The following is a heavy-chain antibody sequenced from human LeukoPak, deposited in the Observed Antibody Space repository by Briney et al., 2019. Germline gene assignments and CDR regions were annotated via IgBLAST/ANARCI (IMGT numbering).Heavy chain of an antibody. V-gene: IGHV4-30-4*01. D-gene: IGHD3-16*02. Sequence: SETLSLTCTVSGGSISGGDYFWSWVRQPPGKGLEWIGYIYVTGSTRYNPYLQSRVTISVDTSRNQFFLKMSSVTAADTAVYYCARHIGGGIEDMDVWGTGTKVTVSS. CDR1: GGSISGGDYF. J-gene: IGHJ6*03. CDR2: IYVTGST. CDR3: ARHIGGGIEDMDV.